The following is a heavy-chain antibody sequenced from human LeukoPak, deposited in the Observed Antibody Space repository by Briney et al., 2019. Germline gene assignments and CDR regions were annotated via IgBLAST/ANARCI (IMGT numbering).Heavy chain of an antibody. CDR3: AKDMTTVRGWYFDL. Sequence: GGSLRLSCAASGFTFSNFAMSWLRQAPAKGLEWVSSITGSGGTTYYGETVKGRFTISRDNSKNTLYLQMNSLRAEDTAVYYCAKDMTTVRGWYFDLWGRGTLVTVSS. D-gene: IGHD4-17*01. J-gene: IGHJ2*01. CDR1: GFTFSNFA. CDR2: ITGSGGTT. V-gene: IGHV3-23*01.